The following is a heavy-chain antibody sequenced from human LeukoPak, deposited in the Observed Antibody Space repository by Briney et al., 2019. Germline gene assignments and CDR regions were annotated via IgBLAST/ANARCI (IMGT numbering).Heavy chain of an antibody. V-gene: IGHV3-30-3*01. CDR3: ARDGGYSYGRRIDY. Sequence: GGSLRLSCAASGFTFSSHNMHWVRQAPGKGLEWVALISNDGINKYYADSVKGRFIISRDNSKTTLYLQMNGLRGEETAVYYCARDGGYSYGRRIDYWGQGTLVTVSS. J-gene: IGHJ4*02. CDR2: ISNDGINK. CDR1: GFTFSSHN. D-gene: IGHD5-12*01.